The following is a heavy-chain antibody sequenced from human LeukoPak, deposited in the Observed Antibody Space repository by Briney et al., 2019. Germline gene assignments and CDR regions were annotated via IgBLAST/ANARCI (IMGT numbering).Heavy chain of an antibody. CDR1: GFTLSSYA. V-gene: IGHV3-30-3*01. Sequence: GGSLRLSCAASGFTLSSYAMHWVRQAPGKGLEWVAVISYDGSNKYYADSVKGRFTISRDNSKNTLYLQMNSLRAEDTAVYYCARGRDIVVVPAAAPYWGQGTLVTVSS. CDR3: ARGRDIVVVPAAAPY. J-gene: IGHJ4*02. CDR2: ISYDGSNK. D-gene: IGHD2-2*01.